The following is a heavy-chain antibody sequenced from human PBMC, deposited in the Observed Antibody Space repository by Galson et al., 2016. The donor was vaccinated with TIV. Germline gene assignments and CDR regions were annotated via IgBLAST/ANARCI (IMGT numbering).Heavy chain of an antibody. D-gene: IGHD4-23*01. Sequence: SLRLSCAASTFTVNNNYMSWVRLAPGRGLEWVSIISGRGATNYSDSVKGRFTISTDNSNNVLYLQMSRLRVEDTALYYCARERCFCGNECFLHYYYGMDVWGQGTPVTVSS. CDR1: TFTVNNNY. J-gene: IGHJ6*02. V-gene: IGHV3-66*03. CDR2: ISGRGAT. CDR3: ARERCFCGNECFLHYYYGMDV.